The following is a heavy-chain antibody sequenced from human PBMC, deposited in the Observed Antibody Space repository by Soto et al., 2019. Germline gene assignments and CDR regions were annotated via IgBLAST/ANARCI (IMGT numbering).Heavy chain of an antibody. Sequence: GASVKVSCKASGGTFSSYAISWVRQAPGQGLEWMGGIIPIFGTANYAQKFQGRVTITADESTSTAYMELSSLRSEDTAVYYCASHGSEWLPNYYAWFDPWGQGTLVTVSS. CDR1: GGTFSSYA. D-gene: IGHD3-3*01. CDR3: ASHGSEWLPNYYAWFDP. J-gene: IGHJ5*02. CDR2: IIPIFGTA. V-gene: IGHV1-69*13.